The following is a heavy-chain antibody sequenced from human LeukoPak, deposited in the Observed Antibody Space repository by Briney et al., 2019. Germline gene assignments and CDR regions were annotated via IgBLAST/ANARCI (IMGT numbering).Heavy chain of an antibody. V-gene: IGHV1-46*01. CDR1: GYTLTELS. Sequence: ASVKVSCKVSGYTLTELSMHWVRQAPGQGPEWMGVISPSGGSTTYAQKFQGRVTLTRDMSTSTVYMELSSLRSEDTAVYYCARASLRNWNDIAYYYYYMDVWGKGTTVTVSS. D-gene: IGHD1-1*01. CDR2: ISPSGGST. J-gene: IGHJ6*03. CDR3: ARASLRNWNDIAYYYYYMDV.